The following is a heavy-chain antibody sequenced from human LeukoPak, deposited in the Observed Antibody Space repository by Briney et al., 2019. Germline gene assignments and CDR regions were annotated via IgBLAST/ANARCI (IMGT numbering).Heavy chain of an antibody. CDR2: IYYSGST. Sequence: PSETLSLTCTVSGGSISSSSYYWGWIRQPPGKGLEWIGSIYYSGSTYYNPSLKSRVTISVDTSKNQFSLKLSSVTAADTAVYYCATHYYGSGFNWFDPWGQGTLVTVSS. CDR3: ATHYYGSGFNWFDP. J-gene: IGHJ5*02. CDR1: GGSISSSSYY. V-gene: IGHV4-39*01. D-gene: IGHD3-10*01.